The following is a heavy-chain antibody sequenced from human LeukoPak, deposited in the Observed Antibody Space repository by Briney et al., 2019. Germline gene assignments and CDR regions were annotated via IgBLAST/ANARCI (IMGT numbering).Heavy chain of an antibody. Sequence: GGSLRLSCAASGFTFSSYAMSWVRQAPGKGLEWVSVMSGSGGSTYYADSVKGRFTISRDNSKNTLYLQMNSLRAEDTAVYYCARAGWVSSTDAVRWGQGTLVTVSS. CDR1: GFTFSSYA. D-gene: IGHD3-16*01. V-gene: IGHV3-23*01. J-gene: IGHJ4*02. CDR2: MSGSGGST. CDR3: ARAGWVSSTDAVR.